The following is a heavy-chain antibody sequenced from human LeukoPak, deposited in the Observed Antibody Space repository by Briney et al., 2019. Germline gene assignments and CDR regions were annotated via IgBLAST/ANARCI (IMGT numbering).Heavy chain of an antibody. J-gene: IGHJ6*03. CDR2: INPSGGTT. V-gene: IGHV1-46*01. CDR1: GYTFTSYY. D-gene: IGHD6-13*01. CDR3: ARDGVAADGRAYYYYMDV. Sequence: RASVKVSCKASGYTFTSYYMHWVRQAPGQGLEWMGIINPSGGTTTYAQKFQGRVTMTRDMSTSTVYMELSSLRSEDTAVYYCARDGVAADGRAYYYYMDVWGKGTTVTVSS.